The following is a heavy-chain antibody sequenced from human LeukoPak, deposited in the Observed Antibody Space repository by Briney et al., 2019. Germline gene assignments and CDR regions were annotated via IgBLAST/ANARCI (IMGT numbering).Heavy chain of an antibody. D-gene: IGHD5-12*01. Sequence: PSETLSLTCTVSGGSISSYYWSWIRQPPGKGLEWIGYIYYSGSTNYNPSLKSRVTISVGTSKNQFSLKLSSVTAADTAVYYCARVAVATRLGYFDYWGQGTLVTVSS. J-gene: IGHJ4*02. V-gene: IGHV4-59*01. CDR2: IYYSGST. CDR1: GGSISSYY. CDR3: ARVAVATRLGYFDY.